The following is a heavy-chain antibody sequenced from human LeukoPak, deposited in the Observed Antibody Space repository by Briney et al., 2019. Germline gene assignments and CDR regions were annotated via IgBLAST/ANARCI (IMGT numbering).Heavy chain of an antibody. CDR1: GGSISSGDYY. CDR3: AWGHSSCCPDY. D-gene: IGHD6-13*01. J-gene: IGHJ4*02. CDR2: IYYSGST. Sequence: SETLSLTCTVSGGSISSGDYYWSWIRQPPGKGLEWIGYIYYSGSTYYNPSLKSRVTISVDTSKNQFSLKLSSGTAADTAVYYCAWGHSSCCPDYWGQGTLVTVSS. V-gene: IGHV4-30-4*08.